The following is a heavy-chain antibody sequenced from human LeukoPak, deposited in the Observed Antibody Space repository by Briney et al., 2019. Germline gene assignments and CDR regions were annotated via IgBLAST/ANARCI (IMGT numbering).Heavy chain of an antibody. CDR3: ARQDVEGAVAGFDY. D-gene: IGHD6-19*01. CDR2: IYYSKNT. Sequence: KPSETLSLTCTVSGGSISSSSAYWGWIRQPPGKGLEWIGSIYYSKNTYYNPSLKSRVTISVDTSKNQFSLKLSSVTAADTAVYYCARQDVEGAVAGFDYWGQGTLVTVSS. CDR1: GGSISSSSAY. J-gene: IGHJ4*02. V-gene: IGHV4-39*01.